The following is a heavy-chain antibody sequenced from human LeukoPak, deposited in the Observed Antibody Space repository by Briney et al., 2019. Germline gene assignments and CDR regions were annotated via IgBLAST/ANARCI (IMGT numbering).Heavy chain of an antibody. D-gene: IGHD2-21*02. CDR2: IIPILGIA. V-gene: IGHV1-69*04. J-gene: IGHJ6*02. CDR3: ARDFCYSGSYYYYGMDV. Sequence: SVKVSCKASGGTFSSYAIIWVRQAPGQGLEWMGRIIPILGIANYAQKFQGRVTITADKSTSTAYMELSSLRSEDTAVYYCARDFCYSGSYYYYGMDVWGQGTTVTVSS. CDR1: GGTFSSYA.